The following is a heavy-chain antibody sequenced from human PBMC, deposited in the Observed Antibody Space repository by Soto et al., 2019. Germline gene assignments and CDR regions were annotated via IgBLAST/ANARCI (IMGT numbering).Heavy chain of an antibody. J-gene: IGHJ4*02. Sequence: QVQLQQWGAGLLKPSETLSLTCAVYGGSFSGYYWSWIRQPPGKGLEWIGEINHSGSTNYNPSLKRRVTKSVDMSTNLLSLKLGSVTAADWAVYYCAFTPRYFALLPNPFVYWGQETLVTVSS. D-gene: IGHD3-9*01. CDR2: INHSGST. V-gene: IGHV4-34*01. CDR3: AFTPRYFALLPNPFVY. CDR1: GGSFSGYY.